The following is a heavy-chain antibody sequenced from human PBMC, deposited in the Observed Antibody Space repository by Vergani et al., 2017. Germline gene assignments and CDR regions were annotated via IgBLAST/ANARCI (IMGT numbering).Heavy chain of an antibody. CDR1: GFTSSYYG. V-gene: IGHV3-30*03. CDR3: ATKSCGTPGCQIGYFRE. CDR2: ISYDGTQI. D-gene: IGHD2-15*01. J-gene: IGHJ1*01. Sequence: QVHLVESGGGVVQPGRYLRLSCVVSGFTSSYYGMHWVRQAPGKGLEWVAVISYDGTQIYYADSVKGRFTISRDNSKSTLYLQMNSLRTEDTAVYYCATKSCGTPGCQIGYFREWGQGTLVTVSS.